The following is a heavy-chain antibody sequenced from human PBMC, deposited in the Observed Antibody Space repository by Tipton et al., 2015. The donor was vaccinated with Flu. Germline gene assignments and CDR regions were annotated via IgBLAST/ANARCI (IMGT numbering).Heavy chain of an antibody. CDR1: GGSISSGGYY. J-gene: IGHJ6*02. Sequence: TLSLTCTVSGGSISSGGYYWSWIRQHPGKGLEWIGYIYYSGSTSYNPSLESRVTISVDTSKNQFSLRLSSVTAADTAVYFCARDLKSRRLKYQPGVYYSYYGMDVWGQGTTVTVSS. CDR2: IYYSGST. D-gene: IGHD2-2*01. V-gene: IGHV4-31*03. CDR3: ARDLKSRRLKYQPGVYYSYYGMDV.